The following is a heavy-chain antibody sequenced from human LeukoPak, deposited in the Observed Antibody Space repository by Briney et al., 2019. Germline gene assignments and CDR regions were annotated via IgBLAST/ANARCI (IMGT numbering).Heavy chain of an antibody. J-gene: IGHJ4*02. CDR3: ARGPRRGSYSRPFDY. CDR1: GGSFSGYY. D-gene: IGHD1-26*01. Sequence: PSETLSLTCAVYGGSFSGYYWSWIRQPPGKGLEWIGEINHSGSTNYNPSLKSRVIISVDTSKNQFSLKLSSVTAADTAVYYCARGPRRGSYSRPFDYWGQGTLVTVSS. V-gene: IGHV4-34*01. CDR2: INHSGST.